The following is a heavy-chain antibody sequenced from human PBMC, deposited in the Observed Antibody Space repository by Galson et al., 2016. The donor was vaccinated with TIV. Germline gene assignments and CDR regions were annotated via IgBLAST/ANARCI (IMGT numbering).Heavy chain of an antibody. V-gene: IGHV1-69*04. CDR3: ARDVEARPYDPNWFDS. J-gene: IGHJ5*01. CDR2: IILVVGLA. CDR1: GGTLSTYT. Sequence: SVKVSCKASGGTLSTYTISWVRQAPGQGLEWMGRIILVVGLANYAQKFQGRFTITADRSTTTAYMELRSLTSEDTAVYFCARDVEARPYDPNWFDSWGQGTLVTVSS. D-gene: IGHD3-3*01.